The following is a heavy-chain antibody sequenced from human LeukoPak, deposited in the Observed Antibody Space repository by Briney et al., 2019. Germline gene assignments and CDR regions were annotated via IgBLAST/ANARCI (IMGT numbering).Heavy chain of an antibody. D-gene: IGHD6-13*01. Sequence: PSENLSLTCTVSGGSISSYYWSWIRQPPGKGLEWIGYIYYSGSTNYNPSLKSRVTISVDTSKNQFSLKLSSVTAADTAVYYCARGESGGSAGLFDYWGQGTLVTVSS. CDR2: IYYSGST. CDR1: GGSISSYY. J-gene: IGHJ4*02. V-gene: IGHV4-59*01. CDR3: ARGESGGSAGLFDY.